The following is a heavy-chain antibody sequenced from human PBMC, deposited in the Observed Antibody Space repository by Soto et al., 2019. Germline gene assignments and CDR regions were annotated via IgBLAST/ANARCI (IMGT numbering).Heavy chain of an antibody. CDR1: GGTFSSYA. J-gene: IGHJ2*01. V-gene: IGHV1-69*01. CDR2: IIPIFGTA. D-gene: IGHD5-18*01. CDR3: AIYKPGYSYNEGDYWYFDL. Sequence: QVQLVQSGAEVKKPGSSVKVSCKASGGTFSSYAISWVRQAPGQGLEWMGGIIPIFGTANYAQKFQGRVTITADESTSTVYMELSSLRSEDTAVYYCAIYKPGYSYNEGDYWYFDLWGRGTLVTVSS.